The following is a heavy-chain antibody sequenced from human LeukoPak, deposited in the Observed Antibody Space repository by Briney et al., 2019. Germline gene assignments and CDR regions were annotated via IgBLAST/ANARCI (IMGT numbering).Heavy chain of an antibody. CDR2: MNPNSGNT. CDR1: GYTFTSYD. J-gene: IGHJ4*02. CDR3: AREGYGSGSYYNLPFDY. D-gene: IGHD3-10*01. V-gene: IGHV1-8*01. Sequence: ASVKVSCKASGYTFTSYDINWVRQATGQGLEWMGWMNPNSGNTGYAQKFQGRVTMTRNTSISTAYMELSSLRSEDTAVYYCAREGYGSGSYYNLPFDYWGQGTLVTVSS.